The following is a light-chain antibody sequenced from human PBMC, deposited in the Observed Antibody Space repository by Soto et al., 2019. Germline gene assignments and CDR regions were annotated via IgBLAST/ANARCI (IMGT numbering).Light chain of an antibody. CDR3: SSYAGSNNLV. J-gene: IGLJ3*02. CDR2: EVS. CDR1: SSDVGGYNY. Sequence: QSALTQPPSASGSPGQSVTISCTGTSSDVGGYNYVSWYQQHPGKAPKLMIYEVSERPSGVSDRSSGSKSGNTASLTVAGLQADDEDDYYCSSYAGSNNLVFGGGTKLTVL. V-gene: IGLV2-8*01.